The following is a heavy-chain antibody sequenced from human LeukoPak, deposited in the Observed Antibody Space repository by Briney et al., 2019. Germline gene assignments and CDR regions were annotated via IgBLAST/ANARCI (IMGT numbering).Heavy chain of an antibody. CDR2: ISGSGGST. CDR1: GFTFSSYA. J-gene: IGHJ5*02. CDR3: AKDPSYLWFGELSAWFDP. V-gene: IGHV3-23*01. D-gene: IGHD3-10*01. Sequence: PGGSLRLSCAASGFTFSSYAMSWGRQAPGKGLEWVSAISGSGGSTYYADSVKGRFTISRDNSKNTLYLQMNSLRAEDTAVYYCAKDPSYLWFGELSAWFDPWGQGTMVTVSS.